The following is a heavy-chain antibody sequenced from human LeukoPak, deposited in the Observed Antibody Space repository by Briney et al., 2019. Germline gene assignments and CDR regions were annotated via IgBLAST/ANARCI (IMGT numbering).Heavy chain of an antibody. CDR1: GFTFSNYA. CDR3: AKTQGYYDA. J-gene: IGHJ5*02. V-gene: IGHV3-23*01. Sequence: GGSLRLSCVASGFTFSNYAMSWVRQAPGKRLELVSGIWGTDDKTVYGDAVKGRFTISRDNSKNTLYLQMNSLRADDTAVYYCAKTQGYYDAWGQGALVTVSS. D-gene: IGHD2-15*01. CDR2: IWGTDDKT.